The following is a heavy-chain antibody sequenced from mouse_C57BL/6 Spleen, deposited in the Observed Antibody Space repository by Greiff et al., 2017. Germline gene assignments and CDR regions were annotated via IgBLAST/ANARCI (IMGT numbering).Heavy chain of an antibody. V-gene: IGHV3-6*01. CDR3: EREGADVIYAMDY. Sequence: EVKLEESGPGLVKPSQSLSLPCSVTGFYINSGYFWTWIRQFPGNKLAWMCYISYDGCNNYTPSLKHRISITRDTSKNPFFLKLHSVTTEETDTSYCEREGADVIYAMDYWGQGTPVTVSS. J-gene: IGHJ4*01. CDR2: ISYDGCN. CDR1: GFYINSGYF.